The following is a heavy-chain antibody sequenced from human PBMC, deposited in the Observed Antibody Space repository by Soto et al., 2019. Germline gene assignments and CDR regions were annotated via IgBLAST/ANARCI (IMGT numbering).Heavy chain of an antibody. CDR1: GGSIVDYY. CDR3: ARDVNRWELRGFFDP. Sequence: SETLSLTCSVSGGSIVDYYWSWIRQPPGKGLEWIGFIYYTGNTRYNPSLGSRVTISLDTLKNQFSLKLTSATAADTAFYYCARDVNRWELRGFFDPWGRGALVTVSS. CDR2: IYYTGNT. J-gene: IGHJ5*02. D-gene: IGHD1-7*01. V-gene: IGHV4-59*01.